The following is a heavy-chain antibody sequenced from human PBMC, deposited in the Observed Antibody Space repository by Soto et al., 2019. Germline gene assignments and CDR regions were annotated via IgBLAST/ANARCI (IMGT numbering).Heavy chain of an antibody. CDR2: INSDGSDSDGSGT. CDR3: AREHCSGTPCYFDF. V-gene: IGHV3-74*03. J-gene: IGHJ4*02. Sequence: GGSLRLSCAASGFTFSNSWMHWVRQAPGKGLVWVSRINSDGSDSDGSGTKYADSVKGRFTISRDNVKNTLYLQMNSLRAEDTAVYYCAREHCSGTPCYFDFWGQGILVTVSS. D-gene: IGHD2-15*01. CDR1: GFTFSNSW.